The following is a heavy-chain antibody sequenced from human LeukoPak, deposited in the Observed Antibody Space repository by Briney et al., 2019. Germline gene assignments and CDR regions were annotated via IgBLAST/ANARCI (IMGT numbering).Heavy chain of an antibody. D-gene: IGHD1-26*01. CDR2: DSFNGRVQ. CDR3: AKPGGGSYFTHNCFDP. V-gene: IGHV3-30*18. J-gene: IGHJ5*02. Sequence: GGSLRLSCAASGFAFNTYGMQWVRQAPGKGLEWVAVDSFNGRVQYYADSVRGRFTISRDNSKNTLYLQMNSLRAEDTAVYYCAKPGGGSYFTHNCFDPWGQGALVTVSS. CDR1: GFAFNTYG.